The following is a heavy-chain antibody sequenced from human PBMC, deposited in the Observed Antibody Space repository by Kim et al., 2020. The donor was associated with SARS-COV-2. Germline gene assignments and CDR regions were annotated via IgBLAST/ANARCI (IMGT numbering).Heavy chain of an antibody. CDR3: ARVTGCTNGVCQNNGGMDV. D-gene: IGHD2-8*01. J-gene: IGHJ6*02. V-gene: IGHV3-11*06. Sequence: GRFTISRDNAKNSLYLQMNSLRAEDTAVYYCARVTGCTNGVCQNNGGMDVWGQGTTVTVSS.